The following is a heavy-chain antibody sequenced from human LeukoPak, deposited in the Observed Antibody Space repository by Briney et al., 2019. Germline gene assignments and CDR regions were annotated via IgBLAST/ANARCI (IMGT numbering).Heavy chain of an antibody. CDR2: ISAYNGNT. D-gene: IGHD2-2*01. Sequence: GASVKVSCKASGYTFTSYGISWVRQAPGQGLEWMGWISAYNGNTNYAQKLQGRVTMTTDTSTSTAYMELRSLRSDDTAVYYCARDLACSSTSCSGTGYWCQGTLVTVSS. J-gene: IGHJ4*02. CDR3: ARDLACSSTSCSGTGY. CDR1: GYTFTSYG. V-gene: IGHV1-18*01.